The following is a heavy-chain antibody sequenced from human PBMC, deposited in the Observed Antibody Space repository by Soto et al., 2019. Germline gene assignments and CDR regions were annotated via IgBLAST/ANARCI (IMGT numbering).Heavy chain of an antibody. J-gene: IGHJ5*02. V-gene: IGHV1-18*04. CDR1: GYTFTSYS. Sequence: ASVEVSCRASGYTFTSYSISWVRQAPGQGLEWMGWISAYNGNTNYAQKLQGRVTMTTDTSTSTAYMELRSLRSDDTAVYYCARDQQLVTNWFDPWGQGTLVTRSS. CDR2: ISAYNGNT. CDR3: ARDQQLVTNWFDP. D-gene: IGHD6-13*01.